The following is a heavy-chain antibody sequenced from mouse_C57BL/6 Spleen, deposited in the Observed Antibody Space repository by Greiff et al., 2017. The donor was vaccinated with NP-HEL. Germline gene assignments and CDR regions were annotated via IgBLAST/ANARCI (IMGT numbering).Heavy chain of an antibody. D-gene: IGHD1-1*01. V-gene: IGHV1-85*01. CDR1: GYTFTSYD. J-gene: IGHJ2*01. Sequence: VMLVESGPELVKPGASVKLSCKASGYTFTSYDINWVKQRPGQGLEWIGWIYPRDGSTKYNEKFKGKATLTVDTSSSTAYMELHSLTSEDSAVYFCARAYYGSSYGYFDYWGQGTTLTVSS. CDR2: IYPRDGST. CDR3: ARAYYGSSYGYFDY.